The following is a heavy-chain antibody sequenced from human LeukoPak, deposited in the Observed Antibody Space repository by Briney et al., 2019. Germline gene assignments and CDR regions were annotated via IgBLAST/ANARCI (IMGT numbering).Heavy chain of an antibody. Sequence: SETLSLTCTVSGGSISSYYWSWIRQPPGKGLEWIGYIYYSGSTNYNPSLKCRVTISVDTSKNQFSLKLSSVTAADTAVYYCARLDGYTIGYWFDPWGQGTLVTVSS. CDR1: GGSISSYY. CDR2: IYYSGST. D-gene: IGHD5-24*01. V-gene: IGHV4-59*01. J-gene: IGHJ5*02. CDR3: ARLDGYTIGYWFDP.